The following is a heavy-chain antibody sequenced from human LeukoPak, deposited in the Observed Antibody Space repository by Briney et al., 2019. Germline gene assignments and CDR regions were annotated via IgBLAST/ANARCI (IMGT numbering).Heavy chain of an antibody. CDR2: INHSGST. D-gene: IGHD4-17*01. CDR3: ARGRATTVRPFDY. V-gene: IGHV4-34*01. J-gene: IGHJ4*02. Sequence: PSETLSLTCAVYGGSLSGYYWSWIRQPPGKGLEWIGEINHSGSTNYNPSLKSRVTISVDTSKNQFSLKLSSVTAADTAVYYCARGRATTVRPFDYWGQGTLVTVSS. CDR1: GGSLSGYY.